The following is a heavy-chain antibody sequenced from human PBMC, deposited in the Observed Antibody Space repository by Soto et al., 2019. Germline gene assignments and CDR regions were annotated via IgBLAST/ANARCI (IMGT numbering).Heavy chain of an antibody. J-gene: IGHJ4*02. CDR2: IIPILGIA. CDR3: ARHQSQQWLAY. V-gene: IGHV1-69*02. Sequence: QVQLVQSGAEVKKPGSSVKVSCKASGGTFSSYTISWVRQAPGQGLEWMGRIIPILGIANYAQKFQGRVTITADKTTSTAYMELSSLRSEDTAVYYCARHQSQQWLAYWGQGTLVTVSS. D-gene: IGHD6-19*01. CDR1: GGTFSSYT.